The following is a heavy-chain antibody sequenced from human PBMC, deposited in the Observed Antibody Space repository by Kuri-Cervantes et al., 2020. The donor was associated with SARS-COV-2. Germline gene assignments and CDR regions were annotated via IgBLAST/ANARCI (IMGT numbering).Heavy chain of an antibody. CDR2: IIPIVGVP. D-gene: IGHD6-19*01. V-gene: IGHV1-69*04. CDR3: ARETSRTSGTGYYFDY. J-gene: IGHJ4*02. CDR1: GGSFSSYA. Sequence: SVKVSCKTSGGSFSSYAISWVRQAPGQGLEWMGRIIPIVGVPNYAQNFQGRVTITADTSTNTAYVELSSLRSEDTAVYHCARETSRTSGTGYYFDYWGQGTLVTVSS.